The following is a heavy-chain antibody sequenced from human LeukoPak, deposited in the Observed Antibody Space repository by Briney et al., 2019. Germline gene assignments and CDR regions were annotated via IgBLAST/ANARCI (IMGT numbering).Heavy chain of an antibody. CDR1: GYSFTGYC. J-gene: IGHJ4*02. D-gene: IGHD2-2*01. CDR2: IYPGDSDT. Sequence: LGESLKISCKGSGYSFTGYCGGWVRQMPGKGLEWMGIIYPGDSDTRYSPSVQGQVTISADKSISTAYLQWSSLKASDTAIYYCARRGYCSTTTCYRLFDYWGQGTLVTVSS. V-gene: IGHV5-51*01. CDR3: ARRGYCSTTTCYRLFDY.